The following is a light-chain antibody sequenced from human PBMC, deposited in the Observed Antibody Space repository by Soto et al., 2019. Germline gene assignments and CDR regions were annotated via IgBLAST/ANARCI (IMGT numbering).Light chain of an antibody. CDR1: QTISSW. Sequence: DIQMTQSPSTLSGSVGDRVTITCRASQTISSWLAWYQQKPGKAPKLLIYKASTLKSGVPSRFSGSGSGTEFTLTISSLQPYDFATYYCQHYNSYSEAFGQGTKSDI. CDR2: KAS. J-gene: IGKJ1*01. V-gene: IGKV1-5*03. CDR3: QHYNSYSEA.